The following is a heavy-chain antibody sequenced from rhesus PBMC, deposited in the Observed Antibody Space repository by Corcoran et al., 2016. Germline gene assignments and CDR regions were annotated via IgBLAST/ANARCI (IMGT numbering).Heavy chain of an antibody. J-gene: IGHJ4*01. D-gene: IGHD2-27*01. CDR1: GFTFVDYG. CDR3: AKDFEVFTALDS. V-gene: IGHV3-183*02. CDR2: ISNTGKTV. Sequence: EVQLVESGGGLVQPGGSLRLSCAASGFTFVDYGMHWVRQAPVKGLEWVSSISNTGKTVDYADSVKGRFTVSRDNAKNSLSLQMNSLRAEDTAVYYCAKDFEVFTALDSWGQGVLVTVSS.